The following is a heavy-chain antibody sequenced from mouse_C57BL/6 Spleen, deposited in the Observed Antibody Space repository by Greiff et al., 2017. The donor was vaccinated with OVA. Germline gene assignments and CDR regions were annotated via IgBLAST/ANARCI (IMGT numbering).Heavy chain of an antibody. CDR2: IDPSDSYT. CDR3: ARGGGTSAY. Sequence: QVQLKEPGAELVKPGASVKLSCKASGYTFTSYWMQWVKPRPGQGLEWIGEIDPSDSYTNYNQKFKGKATLTVDTSSSTAYMQLSSLTSEDSAVYYCARGGGTSAYWGQGTLVTVSA. D-gene: IGHD3-3*01. V-gene: IGHV1-50*01. J-gene: IGHJ3*01. CDR1: GYTFTSYW.